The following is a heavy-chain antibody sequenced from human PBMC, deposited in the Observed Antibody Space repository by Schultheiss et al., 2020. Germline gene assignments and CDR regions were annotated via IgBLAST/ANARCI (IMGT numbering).Heavy chain of an antibody. D-gene: IGHD2-8*01. Sequence: SETLSLTCTVSGGSISSGSYYWSWIRQPPGKGLEWIGYIYYSGSTNYNPSLKSRVTISVDTSKNQFSLKLSSVTAADTAVYYCARGLGYCTNGVCYYNWFDPWGQGTLVTVAS. CDR3: ARGLGYCTNGVCYYNWFDP. V-gene: IGHV4-61*01. CDR2: IYYSGST. CDR1: GGSISSGSYY. J-gene: IGHJ5*02.